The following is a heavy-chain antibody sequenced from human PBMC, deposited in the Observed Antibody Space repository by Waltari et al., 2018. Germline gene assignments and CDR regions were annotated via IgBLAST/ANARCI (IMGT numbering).Heavy chain of an antibody. Sequence: QVQLVQSGAEVKKPGASVKVSCKASGYTFTGYYMHWVRQAPGQGLEGMGWINPNSGGTNYAQKFQGRVPMTRDMAISTADMELSRLGSDDTAVYYCARVDTAYRLSMDVWGQGTTVTVSS. V-gene: IGHV1-2*02. CDR1: GYTFTGYY. D-gene: IGHD5-18*01. CDR2: INPNSGGT. CDR3: ARVDTAYRLSMDV. J-gene: IGHJ6*02.